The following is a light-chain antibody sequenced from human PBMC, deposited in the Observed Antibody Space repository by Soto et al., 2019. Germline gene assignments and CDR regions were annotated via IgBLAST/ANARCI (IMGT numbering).Light chain of an antibody. CDR2: DAS. CDR1: QSVSSY. CDR3: QQRSNWPLT. Sequence: EIVLTQSPATLSLSPGERATLSCRASQSVSSYLAWYQQKPGQAPRLLLYDASNRATGIPARFSGSGSGTDFDLPVSSLEPEDFAVYHCQQRSNWPLTFGGGTKVEIK. J-gene: IGKJ4*01. V-gene: IGKV3-11*01.